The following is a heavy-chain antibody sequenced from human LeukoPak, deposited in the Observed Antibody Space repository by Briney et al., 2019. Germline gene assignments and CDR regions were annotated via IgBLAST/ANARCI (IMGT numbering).Heavy chain of an antibody. CDR2: IYYTGST. J-gene: IGHJ4*02. CDR1: GGSISTYY. CDR3: ARGGGSPDY. Sequence: PSETLSLTCTVSGGSISTYYWGWIRQSPGKGLEYVGYIYYTGSTNYNPSLKSRVTISIDTSKNQFSLKLSSVTAADTAVYYCARGGGSPDYWGQGTLVTVSP. V-gene: IGHV4-59*12. D-gene: IGHD2-15*01.